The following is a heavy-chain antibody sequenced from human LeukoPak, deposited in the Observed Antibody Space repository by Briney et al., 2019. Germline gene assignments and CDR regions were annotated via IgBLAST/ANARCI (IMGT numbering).Heavy chain of an antibody. CDR1: GFTFSTYS. CDR2: ISGDSRTI. CDR3: ARDRHSSVDY. D-gene: IGHD3-22*01. J-gene: IGHJ4*02. V-gene: IGHV3-48*01. Sequence: GSLRLSCAASGFTFSTYSMIWARQAPGKGPEWLSYISGDSRTIYYPDSVKGRFTISRDNAKNSLYLQLISLRAEDTAVYYCARDRHSSVDYWGQGTLVTVSS.